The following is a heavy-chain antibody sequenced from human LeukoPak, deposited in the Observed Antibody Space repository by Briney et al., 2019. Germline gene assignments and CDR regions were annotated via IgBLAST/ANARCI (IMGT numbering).Heavy chain of an antibody. CDR1: GFTFSSYW. CDR3: ARAIVAVPARADPFHYYGMDV. V-gene: IGHV3-74*01. CDR2: INSDGSST. D-gene: IGHD2-2*01. Sequence: GGSLRLSCAASGFTFSSYWMHWVRQAPGKGLVWVSRINSDGSSTSYADSVKGRFTISRDNAKNTLYLQMNSLRAEDTAVYYCARAIVAVPARADPFHYYGMDVWGQGTTVTVSS. J-gene: IGHJ6*02.